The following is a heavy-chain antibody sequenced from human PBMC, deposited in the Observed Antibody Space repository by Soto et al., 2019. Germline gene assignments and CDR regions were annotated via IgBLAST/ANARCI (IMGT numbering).Heavy chain of an antibody. CDR3: ANGCGGTCYSRIHY. CDR1: GFTFSSYA. CDR2: ISDSGGST. J-gene: IGHJ4*02. Sequence: EVQLLESGGGLVQPGGSLRLSCAASGFTFSSYAMSWVRQAPGKGLEWVSGISDSGGSTYYADSAKGRFTTSRDNSKSTLYLHMNGLRAEDTAVYYCANGCGGTCYSRIHYWGQGTLVTVSS. D-gene: IGHD2-15*01. V-gene: IGHV3-23*01.